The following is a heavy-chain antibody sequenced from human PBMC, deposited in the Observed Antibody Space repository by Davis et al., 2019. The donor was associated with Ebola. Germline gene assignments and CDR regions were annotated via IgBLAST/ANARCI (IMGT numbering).Heavy chain of an antibody. Sequence: GSLRLSCAVYGGSFSGYYWSWIRQPPGKGLEWIGEINHSGSTNYNPSLKSRVTISVDTSKNQFSLKLSSVTAADTAVYYCARRRYFDKGYWFDPWGQGTLVTVSS. D-gene: IGHD3-9*01. CDR3: ARRRYFDKGYWFDP. V-gene: IGHV4-34*01. J-gene: IGHJ5*02. CDR1: GGSFSGYY. CDR2: INHSGST.